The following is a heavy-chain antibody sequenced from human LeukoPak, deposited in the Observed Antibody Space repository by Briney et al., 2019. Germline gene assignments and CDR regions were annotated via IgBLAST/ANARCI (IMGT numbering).Heavy chain of an antibody. Sequence: GASVTVSCKASGYTFINYGVIWVRQAPRQGLEWMGWISAYSGNTNYAQKFQGRVTMTTDTSTGYMELRSLISDDTAVYYCARFSSISLSYGMDVWGQGTTVTVSS. CDR1: GYTFINYG. CDR2: ISAYSGNT. V-gene: IGHV1-18*01. CDR3: ARFSSISLSYGMDV. D-gene: IGHD2-2*01. J-gene: IGHJ6*02.